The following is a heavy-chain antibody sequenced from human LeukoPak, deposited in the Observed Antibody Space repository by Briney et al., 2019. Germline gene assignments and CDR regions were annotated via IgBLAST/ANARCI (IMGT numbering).Heavy chain of an antibody. D-gene: IGHD5-24*01. CDR2: IYTSGST. J-gene: IGHJ4*02. CDR1: GGSISSGSYY. Sequence: SETLSLTCTVSGGSISSGSYYWSWIRQPAGKGLEWIGRIYTSGSTNYNPSLKSRVTISVDTSKNQFSLKLSSVTAAGTAVYYCARDAKDGFVFDYWGQGTLVTVSS. CDR3: ARDAKDGFVFDY. V-gene: IGHV4-61*02.